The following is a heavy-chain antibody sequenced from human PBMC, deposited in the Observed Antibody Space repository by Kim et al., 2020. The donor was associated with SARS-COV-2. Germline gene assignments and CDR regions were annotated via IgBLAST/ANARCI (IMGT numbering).Heavy chain of an antibody. CDR2: INAGNGNT. V-gene: IGHV1-3*01. D-gene: IGHD3-22*01. Sequence: ASVKVSCNASGYTFTSYAMHWVRQAPGQRLEWMGWINAGNGNTKYSQKFQGRVTITRDTSASTAYMELSSLRSEDTAVYYCARDTEAAIVAELGYWGQGTLVTVSS. CDR3: ARDTEAAIVAELGY. J-gene: IGHJ4*02. CDR1: GYTFTSYA.